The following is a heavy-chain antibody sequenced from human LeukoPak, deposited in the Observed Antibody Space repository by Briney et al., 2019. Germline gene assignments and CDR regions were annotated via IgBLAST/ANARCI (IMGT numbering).Heavy chain of an antibody. CDR1: GGSFSGYY. CDR2: INHSGST. D-gene: IGHD2-21*02. CDR3: AGPEVTAPLDAFDI. Sequence: PAETLSLTWAVYGGSFSGYYWSWIRQPPGKGLEWNGEINHSGSTNYNPSLKSRVPISVDTSKNQFSLKLSSVTAADTAVYYCAGPEVTAPLDAFDIWGQGTMVTVSS. V-gene: IGHV4-34*01. J-gene: IGHJ3*02.